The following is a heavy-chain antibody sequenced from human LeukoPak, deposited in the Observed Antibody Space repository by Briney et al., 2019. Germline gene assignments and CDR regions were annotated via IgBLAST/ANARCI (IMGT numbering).Heavy chain of an antibody. CDR1: GFSFSSYA. Sequence: GGSLRLSCAASGFSFSSYAMSWVRQAPGKGLEWVSYIRASGDDTYYADSVKGRLTTSRDNSKNTLYLEMSSLRAEGTAVYYCVLDARLGESLRWGQGTLVTVSS. CDR2: IRASGDDT. V-gene: IGHV3-23*01. CDR3: VLDARLGESLR. D-gene: IGHD3-16*01. J-gene: IGHJ4*02.